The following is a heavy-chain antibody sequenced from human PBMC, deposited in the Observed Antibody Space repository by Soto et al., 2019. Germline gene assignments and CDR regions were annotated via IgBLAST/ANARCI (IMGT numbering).Heavy chain of an antibody. Sequence: GWRRRSGAASGCTFSTYAMSWVRQAPGKGLEWVSGISGSGGSTYFADSVKGRFTISRDNSKNTLHLQMNRLRAEDTAVYYCAKSLGYYDSSGFYSNFDYWGQGTLVTVSS. CDR2: ISGSGGST. CDR3: AKSLGYYDSSGFYSNFDY. D-gene: IGHD3-22*01. CDR1: GCTFSTYA. V-gene: IGHV3-23*01. J-gene: IGHJ4*02.